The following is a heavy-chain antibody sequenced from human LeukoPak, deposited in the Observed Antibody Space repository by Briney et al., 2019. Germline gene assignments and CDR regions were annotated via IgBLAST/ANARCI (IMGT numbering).Heavy chain of an antibody. CDR2: VSTYNGNT. Sequence: ASVTVSCKASGYNFITYGIIWVRQAPGQGLEWMGWVSTYNGNTNYAQKFQGRVTMTTGTSTSTVYMELRSLRSDDTAVYYCAREDYGDYDYWGQGTLVTVSS. CDR1: GYNFITYG. J-gene: IGHJ4*02. D-gene: IGHD4-17*01. CDR3: AREDYGDYDY. V-gene: IGHV1-18*04.